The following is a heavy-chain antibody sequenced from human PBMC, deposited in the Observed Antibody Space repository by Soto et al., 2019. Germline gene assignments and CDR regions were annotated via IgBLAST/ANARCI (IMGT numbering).Heavy chain of an antibody. D-gene: IGHD4-17*01. J-gene: IGHJ4*02. CDR3: ARHLTTATVDYFDY. CDR2: MYYSGST. V-gene: IGHV4-39*01. Sequence: SETLSLTCTVSGGSISSSSYYWGWIRQPPGKGLEWIGSMYYSGSTYYNPSLKSRVTISVDTSKNQFSLKLSSVTAADTAVYYCARHLTTATVDYFDYRGQGTLVTVSS. CDR1: GGSISSSSYY.